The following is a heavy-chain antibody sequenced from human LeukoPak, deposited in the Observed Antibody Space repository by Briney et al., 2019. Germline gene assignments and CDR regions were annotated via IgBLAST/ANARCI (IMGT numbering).Heavy chain of an antibody. CDR3: AKGGGYEAQYYYYYLDV. Sequence: GGSLRLSCAASGFTFSVHDMSWLRQAPGKGLEWLSYISSSGSTIYYTDSVKGRFTISRDNAKNTLYLQMKSLRAEDTAVYYCAKGGGYEAQYYYYYLDVWGKGTTVTISS. V-gene: IGHV3-48*03. CDR1: GFTFSVHD. CDR2: ISSSGSTI. D-gene: IGHD5-12*01. J-gene: IGHJ6*03.